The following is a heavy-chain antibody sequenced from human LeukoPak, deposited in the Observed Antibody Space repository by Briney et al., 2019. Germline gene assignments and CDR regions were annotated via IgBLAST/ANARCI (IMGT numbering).Heavy chain of an antibody. CDR1: GFTFSDYY. Sequence: GGSLRLSCAASGFTFSDYYMSWIRQAPGKGLEWVSYISSSGSTIYYADSVKGRFTISRDNAKNSLYLQMNSLRAEDTAVYYCAREANYYDSSGYYRFDYWGQGTLVTVSS. CDR2: ISSSGSTI. D-gene: IGHD3-22*01. V-gene: IGHV3-11*01. J-gene: IGHJ4*02. CDR3: AREANYYDSSGYYRFDY.